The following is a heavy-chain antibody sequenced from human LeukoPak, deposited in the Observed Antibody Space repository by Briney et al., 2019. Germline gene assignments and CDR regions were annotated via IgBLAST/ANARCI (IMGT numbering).Heavy chain of an antibody. CDR1: GGSISSSDYY. Sequence: SETLSLTCTVSGGSISSSDYYWGWIRQPPGKGLEWIGIVYYGGSTHYNPSHKGRVTLSVDTSKNQFSLKLTSVTAADTAVYYCARRISTYDSSGYSTGDAFDFWGQGILVTVSS. D-gene: IGHD3-22*01. CDR2: VYYGGST. J-gene: IGHJ4*02. V-gene: IGHV4-39*01. CDR3: ARRISTYDSSGYSTGDAFDF.